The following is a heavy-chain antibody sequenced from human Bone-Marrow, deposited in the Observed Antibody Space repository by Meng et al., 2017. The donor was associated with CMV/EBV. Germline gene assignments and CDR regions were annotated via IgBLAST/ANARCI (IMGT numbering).Heavy chain of an antibody. D-gene: IGHD3-16*02. V-gene: IGHV3-7*01. Sequence: GESLKISCAASGFSFSSYWMSWVRQAPGKGLEWVANIKQDGSEKFYVDSVKGRFTIARDNAKNSLYLQMSSLRAEDTAVYYCARGYPNFDFWGRGTLVTVSS. CDR2: IKQDGSEK. J-gene: IGHJ4*02. CDR3: ARGYPNFDF. CDR1: GFSFSSYW.